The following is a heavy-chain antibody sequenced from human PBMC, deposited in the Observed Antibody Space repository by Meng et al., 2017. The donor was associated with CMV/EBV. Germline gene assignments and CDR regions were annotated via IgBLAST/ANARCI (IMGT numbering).Heavy chain of an antibody. D-gene: IGHD3/OR15-3a*01. CDR3: ARDRTGYPFDY. V-gene: IGHV3-11*05. Sequence: GRLGGAGGGLFKPGASLRLYCAAPGFTFSDYYMGWIRQAPGKGLEWVSYISSSSSYTNYADSVKGRFTISRDNAKNSLYLQMNSLRAEDTAVYYCARDRTGYPFDYWGQGTLVTVSS. J-gene: IGHJ4*02. CDR1: GFTFSDYY. CDR2: ISSSSSYT.